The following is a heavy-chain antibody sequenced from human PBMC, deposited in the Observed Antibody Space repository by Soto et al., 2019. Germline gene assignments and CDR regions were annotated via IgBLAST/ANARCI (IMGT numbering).Heavy chain of an antibody. CDR1: GFTFSSYG. V-gene: IGHV3-30*03. J-gene: IGHJ4*02. CDR2: ISYDGSNK. Sequence: PGGSLRLSCAASGFTFSSYGMHWVRQAPGKGLEWVAFISYDGSNKYYADSVKGRFTISRDSSKNTLYMQMNSLRVEDTAVDYCARVSHRETYSGYAGDLDYWGQGTLVTVSS. CDR3: ARVSHRETYSGYAGDLDY. D-gene: IGHD5-12*01.